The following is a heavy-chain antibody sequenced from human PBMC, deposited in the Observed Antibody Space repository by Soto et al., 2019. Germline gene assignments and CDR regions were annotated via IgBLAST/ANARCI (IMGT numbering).Heavy chain of an antibody. V-gene: IGHV3-21*01. CDR3: ARDPEVDYGSGSYYNEVY. CDR2: ISSSSSYI. CDR1: GFNFNSYT. J-gene: IGHJ4*02. D-gene: IGHD3-10*01. Sequence: PGGSLRLSCSASGFNFNSYTMNWVRQAPGKGLEWVSSISSSSSYIYYADSVKGRFTISRDNAKNSLYLQMNSLRAEDTAVYYCARDPEVDYGSGSYYNEVYWGQGTLVTVSS.